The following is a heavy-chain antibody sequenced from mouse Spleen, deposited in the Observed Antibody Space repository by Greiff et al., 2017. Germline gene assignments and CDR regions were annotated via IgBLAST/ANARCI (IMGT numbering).Heavy chain of an antibody. D-gene: IGHD2-1*01. CDR3: ARGTYGNYWYFDV. J-gene: IGHJ1*01. CDR2: INSNGGST. V-gene: IGHV5-6-3*01. Sequence: EVKLMESGGGLVQPGGSLKLSCAASGFTFSSYGMSWVRQTPDKRLELVATINSNGGSTYYPDSVKGRFTISRDNAKNTLYLQMSSLKSEDTAMYYCARGTYGNYWYFDVWGAGTTVTVSS. CDR1: GFTFSSYG.